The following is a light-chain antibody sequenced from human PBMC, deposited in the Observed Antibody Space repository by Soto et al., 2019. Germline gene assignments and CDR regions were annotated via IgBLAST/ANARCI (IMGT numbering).Light chain of an antibody. V-gene: IGKV1-5*01. J-gene: IGKJ2*01. CDR3: LQYATSPTT. Sequence: DIQMTQSPSTLSASVGDRVTITCRASQSISVYLAWYQQRPREAPKLLIYGGSSLESGVPSRFSGSGSGTEFTLTISSLQPTDFATYYCLQYATSPTTFGQGTKLEI. CDR2: GGS. CDR1: QSISVY.